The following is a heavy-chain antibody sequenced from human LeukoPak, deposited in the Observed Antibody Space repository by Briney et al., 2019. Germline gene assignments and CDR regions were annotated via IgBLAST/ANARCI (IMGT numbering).Heavy chain of an antibody. CDR1: GGSISSSSYY. V-gene: IGHV4-39*01. D-gene: IGHD6-13*01. CDR2: IYYSGST. CDR3: ASEVSAAGGSWFDP. Sequence: PSETLSLTCTVSGGSISSSSYYWGWIRQPPGKGLEWIGSIYYSGSTYYNPFLKSRVTISVDTSKNQFSLKLSSVTAADTAVYYCASEVSAAGGSWFDPWGQGTLVTVSS. J-gene: IGHJ5*02.